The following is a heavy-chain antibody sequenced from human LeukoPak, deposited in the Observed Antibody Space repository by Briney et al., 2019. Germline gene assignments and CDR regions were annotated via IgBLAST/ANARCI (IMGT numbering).Heavy chain of an antibody. CDR2: IYYGGST. Sequence: PSETLSLTCTVSGGSISSYYWGWIRQPPGKGLERIGSIYYGGSTHYNPSLKSRVTISVDTSKNQFSPKLSSVTAADTAVYYCAREVGVHRGAYYFDYWGQGTLVTVSS. CDR1: GGSISSYY. J-gene: IGHJ4*02. D-gene: IGHD2-15*01. CDR3: AREVGVHRGAYYFDY. V-gene: IGHV4-39*07.